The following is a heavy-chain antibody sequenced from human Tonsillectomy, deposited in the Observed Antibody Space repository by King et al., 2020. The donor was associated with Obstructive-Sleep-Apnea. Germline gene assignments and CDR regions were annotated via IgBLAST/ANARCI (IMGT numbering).Heavy chain of an antibody. Sequence: EVQLVESGGGLVQPGGSLRLSCAASGFTFTSYWMSWVRQAPGKGLEWVANIKQDGSETYYVDSVKGRFTISRDNAKNSLYLQMNSLRAEDTAVYYCARPRAIGGFDYWGQGTLVTVSS. V-gene: IGHV3-7*03. D-gene: IGHD3-10*01. CDR3: ARPRAIGGFDY. CDR2: IKQDGSET. J-gene: IGHJ4*02. CDR1: GFTFTSYW.